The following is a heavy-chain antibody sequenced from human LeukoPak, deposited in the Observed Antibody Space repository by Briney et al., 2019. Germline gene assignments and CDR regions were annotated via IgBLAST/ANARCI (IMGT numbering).Heavy chain of an antibody. Sequence: SSETLSLTCTVSGGSISSYYWSWIRQPPGKGLEWIGYIYYSGSTNYNPSLKSRVTISVDTSKNQFSLKLSSVTAADTAVYYCAREDRGGYNRRGIDYWGQGTLVTVSS. V-gene: IGHV4-59*01. CDR1: GGSISSYY. CDR3: AREDRGGYNRRGIDY. J-gene: IGHJ4*02. CDR2: IYYSGST. D-gene: IGHD5-24*01.